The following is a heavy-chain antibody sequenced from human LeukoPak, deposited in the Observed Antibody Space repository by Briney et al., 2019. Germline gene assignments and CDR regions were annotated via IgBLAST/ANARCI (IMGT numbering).Heavy chain of an antibody. CDR2: MNHSGST. CDR3: ARRGAVVADY. D-gene: IGHD2-2*01. V-gene: IGHV4-34*01. J-gene: IGHJ4*02. Sequence: SETLSLTCAVYGESFSGYYWSWIRQPPGKGLEWIGEMNHSGSTNYNPSLKSRVTISVDTSKNQFSLKLSSVTAADTAVYYCARRGAVVADYWGQGTLVTVSS. CDR1: GESFSGYY.